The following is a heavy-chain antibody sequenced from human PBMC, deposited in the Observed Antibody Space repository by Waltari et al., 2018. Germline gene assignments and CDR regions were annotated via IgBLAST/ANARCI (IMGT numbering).Heavy chain of an antibody. V-gene: IGHV3-48*04. J-gene: IGHJ4*02. CDR2: MRGSSLAK. D-gene: IGHD3-22*01. Sequence: EVQLVESGGDLIQPGGSLRLSCAASGFSFRSYSLSGVRQAPGNGLEWISYMRGSSLAKQYADSWKGRFSISRDNAENSVHLQMNSLRVEDTAVYYCARDRGYYDRSGYYPFDSWGQGTLVIVSS. CDR3: ARDRGYYDRSGYYPFDS. CDR1: GFSFRSYS.